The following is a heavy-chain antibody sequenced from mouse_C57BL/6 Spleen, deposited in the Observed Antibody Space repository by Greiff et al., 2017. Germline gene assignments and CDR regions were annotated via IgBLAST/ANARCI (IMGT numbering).Heavy chain of an antibody. D-gene: IGHD2-5*01. J-gene: IGHJ4*01. Sequence: VQLQQSGPELVKPGASVKISCKASGYAFSSSWMNWVKQRSGKGLEWIGGIYPGDGDTNYNRKFKGKATLTADKSSSTAYMQLSSLTSEDSAVYFCARGNSNYEDAMDYWGQGTSVTVSS. V-gene: IGHV1-82*01. CDR3: ARGNSNYEDAMDY. CDR2: IYPGDGDT. CDR1: GYAFSSSW.